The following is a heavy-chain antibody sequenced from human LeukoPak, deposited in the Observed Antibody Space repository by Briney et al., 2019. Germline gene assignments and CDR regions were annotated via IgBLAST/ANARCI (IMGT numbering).Heavy chain of an antibody. D-gene: IGHD2-2*01. CDR1: GFTFDDYA. V-gene: IGHV3-9*01. CDR3: AKGDDIVVVPAAVDY. CDR2: ISWNSGSM. J-gene: IGHJ4*02. Sequence: GGSLRLSCAASGFTFDDYAMHWVRQAPGKGLEWVSGISWNSGSMGYADSVKGRFTISRDNAKNSLYLQMNSLRAEDTALYYCAKGDDIVVVPAAVDYWGQGTLVTVSS.